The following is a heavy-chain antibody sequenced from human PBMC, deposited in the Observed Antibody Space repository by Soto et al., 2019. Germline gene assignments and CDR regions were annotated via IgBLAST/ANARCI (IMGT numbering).Heavy chain of an antibody. J-gene: IGHJ4*02. V-gene: IGHV1-18*01. CDR3: ARDRLQMLFDY. D-gene: IGHD2-8*01. Sequence: QVQLVQSGAEVKKPGASVKVSCKASGYTFTSYGISWVRQAPGQGLEWMGWISAYNGNTKYAQKLQGRATMPTDASPSKSYVELLGLRSPDTAVGSCARDRLQMLFDYWGQGTLFNFSS. CDR2: ISAYNGNT. CDR1: GYTFTSYG.